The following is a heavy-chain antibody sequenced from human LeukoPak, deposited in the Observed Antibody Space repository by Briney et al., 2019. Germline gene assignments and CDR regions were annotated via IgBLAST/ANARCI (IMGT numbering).Heavy chain of an antibody. V-gene: IGHV4-30-4*01. Sequence: SETLSLTCTVSGGSISSGDYYWSWIRQPPGKGLEWIGYIYYSGSTYYNPSLKSRVTISVDASKNQFSLKLSSVTAADTAVYYCARGYYYDSSGYFRPFDYWGQGTLVTVSS. CDR2: IYYSGST. CDR3: ARGYYYDSSGYFRPFDY. CDR1: GGSISSGDYY. J-gene: IGHJ4*02. D-gene: IGHD3-22*01.